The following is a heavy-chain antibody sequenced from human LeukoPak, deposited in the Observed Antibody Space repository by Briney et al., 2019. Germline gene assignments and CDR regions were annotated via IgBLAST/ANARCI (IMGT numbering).Heavy chain of an antibody. CDR1: GGSFSGYY. Sequence: PSETLSLTCAVYGGSFSGYYWSWIRQPPGKGLEWIGYIYYSGSTNYNPSLKSRVTISVDTSKNQFSLKLSSVTAADTAVYYCAMGEYYDFWSGYYYYGMDVWGQGTTVTVSS. V-gene: IGHV4-59*01. J-gene: IGHJ6*02. CDR3: AMGEYYDFWSGYYYYGMDV. CDR2: IYYSGST. D-gene: IGHD3-3*01.